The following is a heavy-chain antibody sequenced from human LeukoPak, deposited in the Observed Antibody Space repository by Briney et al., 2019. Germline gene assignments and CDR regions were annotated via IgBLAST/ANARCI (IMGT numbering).Heavy chain of an antibody. D-gene: IGHD3-22*01. CDR1: GYTFTSYA. CDR3: ARDSVPYDSSGYGTPGYYFDY. V-gene: IGHV1-3*01. CDR2: INAGNGNT. J-gene: IGHJ4*02. Sequence: ASVKVSCKASGYTFTSYAMHWVRQAPGQRLEWMGWINAGNGNTKYSQKFQGRVTITRDTSASTAYTELSSLRSEDTAVYYCARDSVPYDSSGYGTPGYYFDYWGQGTLVTVSS.